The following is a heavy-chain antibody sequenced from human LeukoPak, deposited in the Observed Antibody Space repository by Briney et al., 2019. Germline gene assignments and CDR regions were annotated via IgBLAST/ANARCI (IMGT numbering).Heavy chain of an antibody. D-gene: IGHD3-22*01. J-gene: IGHJ4*02. CDR3: ARHDSFFSLTNYYDSSGYFTDY. CDR2: IYPGDSET. V-gene: IGHV5-51*01. CDR1: GYSFTSYW. Sequence: ESLKISCKGSGYSFTSYWIGWVRPMLGKGLEWMGIIYPGDSETRDSPSVQGQVTISADQSISTAYLQWSSLQASDTAMYYCARHDSFFSLTNYYDSSGYFTDYWGQGTLVTVSS.